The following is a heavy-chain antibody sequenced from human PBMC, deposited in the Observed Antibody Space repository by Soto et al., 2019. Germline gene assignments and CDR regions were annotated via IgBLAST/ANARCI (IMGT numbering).Heavy chain of an antibody. V-gene: IGHV1-69*01. CDR2: IIPIFGTA. J-gene: IGHJ6*02. CDR3: ASSHSSSWYSVGGAYYYGMDV. D-gene: IGHD6-13*01. Sequence: QVQLVQSGAEVKKPGSSVKVSCKASGGTFSSYAISWVRQAPGQGLEWMGGIIPIFGTANYAQKFQGRVTITADESTSTAYMELSSLRSEDTAVYYCASSHSSSWYSVGGAYYYGMDVWGQGTTVTVSS. CDR1: GGTFSSYA.